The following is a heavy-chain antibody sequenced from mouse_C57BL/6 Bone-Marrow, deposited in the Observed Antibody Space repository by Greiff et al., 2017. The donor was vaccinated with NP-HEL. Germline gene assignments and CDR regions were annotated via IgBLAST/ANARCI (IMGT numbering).Heavy chain of an antibody. CDR1: GYTFTDYY. CDR3: ARTVVAPLYFDY. J-gene: IGHJ2*01. Sequence: EVQLQESGPVLVKPGASVKMSCKASGYTFTDYYMNWVKQSHGKSLEWIGVINPYNGGTSYNQKFKGKATLTVDKSSSTAYMELNSLTSEDSAVYYCARTVVAPLYFDYWGQGTTLTVSS. V-gene: IGHV1-19*01. D-gene: IGHD1-1*01. CDR2: INPYNGGT.